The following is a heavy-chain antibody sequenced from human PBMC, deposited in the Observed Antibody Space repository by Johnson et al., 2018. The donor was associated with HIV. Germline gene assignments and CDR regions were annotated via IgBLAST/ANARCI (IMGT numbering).Heavy chain of an antibody. CDR3: ARVDSSSSAHAFDI. J-gene: IGHJ3*02. CDR1: GFTVSSNY. CDR2: IYSGGST. D-gene: IGHD6-6*01. Sequence: VQLVESGGGLVQRGGSLRLSCAASGFTVSSNYMTWVSQAPGKGLAWVSVIYSGGSTYYADSVKGRLTISRDNSKNTLYLQMNSLRAEDTAVYYCARVDSSSSAHAFDIWGQGTMVTVSS. V-gene: IGHV3-66*02.